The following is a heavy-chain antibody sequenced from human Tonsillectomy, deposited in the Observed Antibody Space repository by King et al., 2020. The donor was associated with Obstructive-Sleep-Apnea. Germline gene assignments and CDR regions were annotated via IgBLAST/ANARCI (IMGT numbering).Heavy chain of an antibody. D-gene: IGHD1-26*01. CDR1: GDSISSRSYY. Sequence: RLQLQESGPGLVKPSETLSLTCNVSGDSISSRSYYWVWIRQPPGKGLEWIVSIHHIGTTYYNSSLKSRVTISVDMSKNQFSLNLTSVTAADTAVYYCAREKVGATLAHWGQGTLVTVSS. J-gene: IGHJ4*02. V-gene: IGHV4-39*06. CDR2: IHHIGTT. CDR3: AREKVGATLAH.